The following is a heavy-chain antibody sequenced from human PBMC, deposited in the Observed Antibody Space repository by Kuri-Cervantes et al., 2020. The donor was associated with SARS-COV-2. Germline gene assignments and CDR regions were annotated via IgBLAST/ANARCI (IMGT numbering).Heavy chain of an antibody. CDR2: ISGSGSRT. V-gene: IGHV3-23*01. Sequence: GESLKISCAASGFSLSRYTMNWVRQAPGKGLEWVSAISGSGSRTYYADSVKGRFTISRDNSKDTLYLQMDSLRAEDTAVYFCARDTGAAYYYDSSGYYGPPKYWGQGTLVTVSS. J-gene: IGHJ4*02. D-gene: IGHD3-22*01. CDR1: GFSLSRYT. CDR3: ARDTGAAYYYDSSGYYGPPKY.